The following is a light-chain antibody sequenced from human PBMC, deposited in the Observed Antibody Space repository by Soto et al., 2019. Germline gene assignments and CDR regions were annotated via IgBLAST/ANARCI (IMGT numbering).Light chain of an antibody. V-gene: IGKV3-11*01. Sequence: EIVLTQSPATLSLSPGERATLSCRASQSINKYLAWYQQKPGQAPRLLIYDASNRATGIPARFSGSGSGTDFTLPITSLEPEDFAVYYCQRRTNWPPFTFGPGTKVDIK. J-gene: IGKJ3*01. CDR3: QRRTNWPPFT. CDR2: DAS. CDR1: QSINKY.